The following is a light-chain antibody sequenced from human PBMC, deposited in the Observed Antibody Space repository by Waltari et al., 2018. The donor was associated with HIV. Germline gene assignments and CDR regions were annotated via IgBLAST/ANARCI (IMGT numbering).Light chain of an antibody. CDR2: EVS. CDR1: SSDVGAYNY. CDR3: SSYTTSNTFV. J-gene: IGLJ1*01. Sequence: QSALTQPASVSGSPGQSITISCTGTSSDVGAYNYVSWFQQHPDKAPKLLIYEVSNRPSGVSNHFSGSKSGNTASLTISGLQAEDEADYYCSSYTTSNTFVFGTGTKVTVL. V-gene: IGLV2-14*01.